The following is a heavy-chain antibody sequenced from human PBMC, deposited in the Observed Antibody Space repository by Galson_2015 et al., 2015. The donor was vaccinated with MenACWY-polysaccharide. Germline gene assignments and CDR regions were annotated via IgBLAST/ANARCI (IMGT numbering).Heavy chain of an antibody. V-gene: IGHV3-23*01. J-gene: IGHJ4*01. CDR1: GFTFTNYA. CDR2: IGGSGTT. Sequence: SLRLSCAASGFTFTNYAMNWVRQAPGKGLEWVSSIGGSGTTYYADSVKGRFTISRDNSKNMVYLQMNSLRAEDTAVYYCARERLVRGGIFGQWGPGTPVTVS. CDR3: ARERLVRGGIFGQ. D-gene: IGHD3-10*01.